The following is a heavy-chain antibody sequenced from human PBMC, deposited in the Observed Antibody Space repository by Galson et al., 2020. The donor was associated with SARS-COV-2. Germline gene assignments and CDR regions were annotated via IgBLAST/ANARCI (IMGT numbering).Heavy chain of an antibody. CDR2: ITSSGSTI. V-gene: IGHV3-11*04. J-gene: IGHJ6*03. Sequence: NSGGSLRLSCAASGITFGDYYMSWIRQAPGKGLEWVSYITSSGSTIHYANSVKGRFTISRDNANNLLFLQMKSLGAEDTAVYYCARAAGYYYYVDVWGRGTTVTISS. CDR1: GITFGDYY. CDR3: ARAAGYYYYVDV.